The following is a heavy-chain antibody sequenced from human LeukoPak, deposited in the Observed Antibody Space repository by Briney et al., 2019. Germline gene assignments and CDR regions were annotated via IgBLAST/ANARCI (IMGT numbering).Heavy chain of an antibody. CDR3: ARDQAGEERDY. CDR1: GFTFSSFS. V-gene: IGHV3-48*04. D-gene: IGHD7-27*01. Sequence: PGGSLRLSCAASGFTFSSFSMNWVRQAPGKGLEWVSYISGSSSTIYYADSVKGRFTISRDNAKNSLYLQMNSLRAEDTAVYYCARDQAGEERDYWGQGTLVTVSS. CDR2: ISGSSSTI. J-gene: IGHJ4*02.